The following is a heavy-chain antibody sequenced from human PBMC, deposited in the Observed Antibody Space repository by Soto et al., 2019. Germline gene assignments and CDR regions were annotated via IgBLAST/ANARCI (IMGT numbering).Heavy chain of an antibody. CDR1: GVSISDTSYY. Sequence: QLQLQESGPGLVKPSETLSLTCTVSGVSISDTSYYWGWIRQPPGKGLEWIGTIYFNGNTFYNPSLTSRLTQSVDTSSDQFSLRLTSVTAADTAVYYCARQGSYWGQGTLVAVSS. CDR2: IYFNGNT. CDR3: ARQGSY. V-gene: IGHV4-39*01. J-gene: IGHJ4*02.